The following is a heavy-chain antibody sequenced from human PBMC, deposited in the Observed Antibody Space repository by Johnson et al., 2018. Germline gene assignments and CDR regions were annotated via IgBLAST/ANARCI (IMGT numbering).Heavy chain of an antibody. D-gene: IGHD4-11*01. J-gene: IGHJ6*03. CDR2: ISYDGSNK. CDR1: GFTFSSYG. V-gene: IGHV3-30*03. CDR3: AATDPYYYYYMDV. Sequence: VQLVESGGGVVQPGRSLRLSCAASGFTFSSYGMHWVRQAPGKGLEGVAVISYDGSNKYYADSVKGRFTISRDNSKNTLYLQMNSLRAEDTAVYYCAATDPYYYYYMDVWGKGTTVTVSS.